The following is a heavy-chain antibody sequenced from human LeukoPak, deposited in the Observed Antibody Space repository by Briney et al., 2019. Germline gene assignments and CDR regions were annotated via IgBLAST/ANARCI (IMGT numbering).Heavy chain of an antibody. CDR2: IYYSGST. V-gene: IGHV4-59*12. J-gene: IGHJ4*02. CDR1: GGSISSYY. CDR3: ARALGRYDYVWGSYRPNYFDY. D-gene: IGHD3-16*02. Sequence: PSETLSLTCTVSGGSISSYYWSWIRQPPGKGLEWIGYIYYSGSTNYNPSLKSRVTISVDTSKNQFSLKLSSVTAADTAVYYCARALGRYDYVWGSYRPNYFDYWGQGTLVTVSS.